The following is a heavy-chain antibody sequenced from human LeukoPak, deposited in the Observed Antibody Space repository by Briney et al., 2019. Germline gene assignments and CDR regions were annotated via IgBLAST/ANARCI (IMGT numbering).Heavy chain of an antibody. CDR3: ASSSAMVTHSFDY. J-gene: IGHJ4*02. CDR1: GGSFSGYY. V-gene: IGHV4-34*01. CDR2: INDGGST. D-gene: IGHD5-18*01. Sequence: SETLSLTCAVYGGSFSGYYLSWIRQPPGKGLEWIGEINDGGSTNQNPSLKSRVTMSVDTSKNQFFLRLSSVTAADTAVYYCASSSAMVTHSFDYWGQGTLVTVSS.